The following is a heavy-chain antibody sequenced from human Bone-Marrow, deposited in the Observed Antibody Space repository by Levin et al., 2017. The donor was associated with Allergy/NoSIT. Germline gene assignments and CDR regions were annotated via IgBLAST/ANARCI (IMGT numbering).Heavy chain of an antibody. Sequence: PGGSLRLSCAASGFTFATYGMSWVRQAPGKGLEWVSAISGNGDSTYYVDSVKGRFTISRDNSKKTLYLQMNSLRAEDTAVYYCAKHDRGYCSAGRCFSEWFHPWGRGTLVTVSS. CDR2: ISGNGDST. CDR3: AKHDRGYCSAGRCFSEWFHP. D-gene: IGHD2-15*01. V-gene: IGHV3-23*01. CDR1: GFTFATYG. J-gene: IGHJ5*02.